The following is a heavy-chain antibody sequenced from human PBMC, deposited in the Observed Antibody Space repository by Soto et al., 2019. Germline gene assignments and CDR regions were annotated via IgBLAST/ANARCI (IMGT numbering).Heavy chain of an antibody. V-gene: IGHV2-5*01. Sequence: QITLKESGPTLVKPTQTLTLTCTFSGFSLSTSGVGVGWIRQPPGKALEWLALIYSYDDKRYSPSLKSRLNIAKDTSKNQAVLTTTYMDPVDTATYYSAHRTYSYGPPVFDYWRQGTPVTVSS. CDR2: IYSYDDK. CDR3: AHRTYSYGPPVFDY. CDR1: GFSLSTSGVG. D-gene: IGHD5-18*01. J-gene: IGHJ4*02.